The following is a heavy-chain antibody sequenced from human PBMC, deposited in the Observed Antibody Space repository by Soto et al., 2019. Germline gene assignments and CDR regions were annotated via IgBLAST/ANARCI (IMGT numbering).Heavy chain of an antibody. CDR3: ATGAAGIADHAI. Sequence: ASVQVSCKASGYTFTSFGVNWVRQAPAQGHEWIGWVNTYNGNTKYSQNFQGRVTVTADTSTSTAYMEVGSLKSDDTSISYCATGAAGIADHAIWGQGPQVTVSS. D-gene: IGHD6-13*01. J-gene: IGHJ4*02. V-gene: IGHV1-18*01. CDR1: GYTFTSFG. CDR2: VNTYNGNT.